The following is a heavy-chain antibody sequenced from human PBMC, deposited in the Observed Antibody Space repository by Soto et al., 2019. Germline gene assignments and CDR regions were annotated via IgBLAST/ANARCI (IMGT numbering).Heavy chain of an antibody. CDR3: ASGGGSYYDSGHFDY. D-gene: IGHD1-26*01. J-gene: IGHJ4*02. V-gene: IGHV1-69*13. CDR1: GGTFSSYA. CDR2: IIPIFGTA. Sequence: ASVKVSCKASGGTFSSYAISWVRQAPGQGLEWMGGIIPIFGTANYAQKFQGRVTITADESTSTAYMELSSLRSEDTAVYYCASGGGSYYDSGHFDYWGQGTLVTVSS.